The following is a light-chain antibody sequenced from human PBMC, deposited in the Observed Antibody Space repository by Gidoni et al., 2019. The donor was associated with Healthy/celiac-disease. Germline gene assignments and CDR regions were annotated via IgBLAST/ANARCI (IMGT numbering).Light chain of an antibody. Sequence: QSALTQPRSVSGSPGQSVTISCTGTSGDVGGYNYVSWFQQYSGKAPKFMIYDVSKRPSGVPDRFSGSKAGNTASLTISGLQAEDEAEYYCSSDAGSYTYVVVGGGTKLTVL. V-gene: IGLV2-11*01. CDR1: SGDVGGYNY. CDR2: DVS. J-gene: IGLJ2*01. CDR3: SSDAGSYTYVV.